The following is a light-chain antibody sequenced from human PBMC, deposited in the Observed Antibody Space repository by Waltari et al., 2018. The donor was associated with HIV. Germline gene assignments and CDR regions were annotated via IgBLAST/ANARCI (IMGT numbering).Light chain of an antibody. CDR2: KAS. Sequence: IQMTQSPSILSASVGDRVTITFRASQNVDTWLAWYQQRPGRAPKLLIYKASTLEYGVPARFSGSGSGTNFTLTINTLHPDDFATYYCQQYNSDFYTFGLGTRLDLK. CDR3: QQYNSDFYT. CDR1: QNVDTW. V-gene: IGKV1-5*03. J-gene: IGKJ2*01.